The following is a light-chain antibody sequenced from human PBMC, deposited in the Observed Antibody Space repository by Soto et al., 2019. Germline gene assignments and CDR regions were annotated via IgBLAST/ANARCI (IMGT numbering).Light chain of an antibody. V-gene: IGKV3-20*01. J-gene: IGKJ4*01. CDR3: QEFASN. CDR2: GAS. CDR1: QSVSSN. Sequence: EIVLTQSPATLSVSPVESATLSCRASQSVSSNLDWYQQKPGQAPRLLIYGASNRATGIPDRFSGSGSGTDFILTINRLEPEDFAVYYCQEFASNFGGGTKVDIK.